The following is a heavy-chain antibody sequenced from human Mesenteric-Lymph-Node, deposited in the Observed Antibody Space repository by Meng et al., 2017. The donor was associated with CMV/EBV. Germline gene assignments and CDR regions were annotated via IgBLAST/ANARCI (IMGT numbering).Heavy chain of an antibody. CDR2: IYSDGST. CDR1: GFTVSHNY. Sequence: GGSLRLSCAASGFTVSHNYMSWVRQAPGKGLEWVSVIYSDGSTYYADSVKGRFTISRDNSKNTLYMQMNSLRVEDTAVYYCASGYCSSTSCYRVGFYLEYWGQGTLVTVSS. D-gene: IGHD2-2*01. J-gene: IGHJ4*02. V-gene: IGHV3-66*02. CDR3: ASGYCSSTSCYRVGFYLEY.